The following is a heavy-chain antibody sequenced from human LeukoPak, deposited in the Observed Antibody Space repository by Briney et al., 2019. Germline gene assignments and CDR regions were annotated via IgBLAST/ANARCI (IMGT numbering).Heavy chain of an antibody. J-gene: IGHJ4*02. D-gene: IGHD1-14*01. V-gene: IGHV3-7*04. CDR1: GFTFSTYW. Sequence: GGSLRLSCAASGFTFSTYWMSWVRQAPGKGLEWVANIRQDGSEKYYVDSVKGRFTISRDNAKNSLYLQMNILRAEDTAAYYCAREYHLDYWGQGTLVTVSA. CDR2: IRQDGSEK. CDR3: AREYHLDY.